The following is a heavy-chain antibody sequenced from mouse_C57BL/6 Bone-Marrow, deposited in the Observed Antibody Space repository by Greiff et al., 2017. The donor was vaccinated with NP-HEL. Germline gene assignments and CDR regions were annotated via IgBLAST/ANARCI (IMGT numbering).Heavy chain of an antibody. CDR1: GFNIKNTY. CDR3: ATSMVTTGYFDV. D-gene: IGHD2-2*01. CDR2: IDPANGNT. V-gene: IGHV14-3*01. J-gene: IGHJ1*03. Sequence: VQLKQSVAELVRPGASVKLSCTASGFNIKNTYMHWVKQRPEQGLEWIGRIDPANGNTKYAPKFQGKATITANTSSNTAYLQLSSLTSEDTAIYYCATSMVTTGYFDVWGTGTTVTVSS.